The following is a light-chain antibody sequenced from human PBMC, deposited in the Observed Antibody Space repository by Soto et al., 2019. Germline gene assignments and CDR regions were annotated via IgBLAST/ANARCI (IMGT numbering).Light chain of an antibody. V-gene: IGKV3-15*01. J-gene: IGKJ5*01. CDR2: DAS. CDR1: QSISRS. CDR3: QQYHNWPIT. Sequence: EIVLTQSPAILSVSPGERATLSCRASQSISRSLAWYQQKPGQAPRLLISDASTRATGIPARFSGSGSGTEFTLTISSLQSEDFAVYYCQQYHNWPITFGQGTRLENK.